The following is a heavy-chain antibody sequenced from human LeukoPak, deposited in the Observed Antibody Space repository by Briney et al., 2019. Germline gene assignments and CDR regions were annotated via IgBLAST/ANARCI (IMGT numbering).Heavy chain of an antibody. CDR1: GFTFSSYG. V-gene: IGHV3-30*18. CDR3: AKDRGDSSGHWYFDL. Sequence: TGGSLRLSCAASGFTFSSYGMHWVRQAPGKGLEWVAVISYDGSNKYYADSVKGRFTISRDNSKNTLYLQMNSLRAEDTAVYYCAKDRGDSSGHWYFDLWGRGTLVTVSS. J-gene: IGHJ2*01. CDR2: ISYDGSNK. D-gene: IGHD6-25*01.